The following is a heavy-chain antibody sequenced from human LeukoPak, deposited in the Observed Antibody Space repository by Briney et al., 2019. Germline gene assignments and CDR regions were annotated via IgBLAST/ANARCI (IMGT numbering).Heavy chain of an antibody. CDR1: GFTFSNAW. V-gene: IGHV3-23*01. J-gene: IGHJ4*02. CDR2: ISGSGGGT. Sequence: PGGSLRLSCAASGFTFSNAWMSWVRQAPGKGLEWVSAISGSGGGTYYADSVKGRFTISRDNSKNTLYLQMNSLRAEDTAVYYCAKAHSITIFGVVDYWGQGTLVTVSS. D-gene: IGHD3-3*01. CDR3: AKAHSITIFGVVDY.